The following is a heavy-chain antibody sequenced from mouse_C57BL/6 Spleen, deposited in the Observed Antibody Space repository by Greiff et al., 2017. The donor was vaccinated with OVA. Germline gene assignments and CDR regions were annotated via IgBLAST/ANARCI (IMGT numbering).Heavy chain of an antibody. V-gene: IGHV1-82*01. J-gene: IGHJ2*01. Sequence: VQGVESGPELVKPGASVKISCKASGYAFSSSWMNWVKQRPGKGLEWIGRIYPGDGDTNYNGKFKGKATLTADKSSSTAYMQLSSLTSEDSAVYFCASYYDSRHWGQGTTLTVSS. CDR2: IYPGDGDT. CDR1: GYAFSSSW. D-gene: IGHD2-4*01. CDR3: ASYYDSRH.